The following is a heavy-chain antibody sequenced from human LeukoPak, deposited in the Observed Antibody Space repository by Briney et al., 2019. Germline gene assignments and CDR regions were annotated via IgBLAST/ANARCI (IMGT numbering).Heavy chain of an antibody. Sequence: GGSLRLSCAASGFTFSSYEMNWVRQAPGKGLEWVSYISSSGSTIYYADSLKGRFTVSRDNAKNSLYLQMDSLRAEDTAVYYCARAHYYDSSGLDFWGQGTLVTVSS. CDR2: ISSSGSTI. D-gene: IGHD3-22*01. CDR1: GFTFSSYE. CDR3: ARAHYYDSSGLDF. V-gene: IGHV3-48*03. J-gene: IGHJ4*02.